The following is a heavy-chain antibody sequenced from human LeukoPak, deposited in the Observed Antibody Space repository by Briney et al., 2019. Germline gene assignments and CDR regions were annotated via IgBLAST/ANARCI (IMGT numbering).Heavy chain of an antibody. CDR1: GFTFSGYS. J-gene: IGHJ4*02. CDR2: MSGSSGTI. CDR3: ARGKTPPRYGELFEVSFDY. D-gene: IGHD3-10*01. Sequence: TGGSLRLSCAASGFTFSGYSMNWVRQAPGKGLEWVSYMSGSSGTIYYADSVKGRFTISRDNAKNSLYLQMNSLRVEDTAVYYCARGKTPPRYGELFEVSFDYWGLGTLVTVSS. V-gene: IGHV3-48*01.